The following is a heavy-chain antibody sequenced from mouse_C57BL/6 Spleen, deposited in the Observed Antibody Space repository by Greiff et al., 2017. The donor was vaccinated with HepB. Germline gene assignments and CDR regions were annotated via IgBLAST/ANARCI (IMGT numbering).Heavy chain of an antibody. V-gene: IGHV1-55*01. CDR2: IYPGSGST. D-gene: IGHD1-1*01. CDR3: ARSSGTTVVGDY. Sequence: VQLQQPGAELVKPGASVKMSCKASGYTFTSYWITWVKQRPGQGLEWIGDIYPGSGSTNYNEKFKSKATLTVDTSSSTAYMQLSSLTSEDSAVYYCARSSGTTVVGDYWGQGTTLTVSS. CDR1: GYTFTSYW. J-gene: IGHJ2*01.